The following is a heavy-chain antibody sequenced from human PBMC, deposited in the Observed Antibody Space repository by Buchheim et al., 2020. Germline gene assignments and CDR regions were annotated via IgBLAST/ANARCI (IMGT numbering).Heavy chain of an antibody. Sequence: QVQLQESGPGLVKPSETLSLTCTVSGGSISSYYWSWIRQPPGKGLEWIGYIYYSGSTNYNPSLKSRVTISVDTSKNQFSLKLSSVTAADTAVYYCARGGYDFWSGYYTGGLDYWGQGTL. CDR3: ARGGYDFWSGYYTGGLDY. CDR2: IYYSGST. CDR1: GGSISSYY. V-gene: IGHV4-59*01. J-gene: IGHJ4*02. D-gene: IGHD3-3*01.